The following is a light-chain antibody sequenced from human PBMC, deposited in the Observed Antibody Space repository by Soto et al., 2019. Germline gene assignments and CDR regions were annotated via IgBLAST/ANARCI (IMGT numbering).Light chain of an antibody. J-gene: IGKJ5*01. CDR1: QSFSTF. CDR2: NAS. V-gene: IGKV3-11*01. CDR3: QQRGDWPPIT. Sequence: TQSPSTLSASVGYRFTITCRSSQSFSTFLAWFQQQPGQPPRLLIYNASNRTTGIPARFSGSGSGTDFTLTISSLEPEDFAVYYCQQRGDWPPITFGQGTRLEIK.